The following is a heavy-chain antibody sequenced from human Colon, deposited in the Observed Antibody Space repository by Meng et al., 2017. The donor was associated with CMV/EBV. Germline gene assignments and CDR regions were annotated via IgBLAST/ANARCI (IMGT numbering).Heavy chain of an antibody. V-gene: IGHV3-23*01. J-gene: IGHJ4*02. D-gene: IGHD4-11*01. Sequence: GESLKISCVVSGFSLKTQMMTWVRQAPGKGLEWVAGLGGTGGITLYADSVKGRFTISRDNAKNSLYLQMNSLRAEDTAVYYCARDMGYYTNYMFYWGQGTLVTVS. CDR2: LGGTGGIT. CDR3: ARDMGYYTNYMFY. CDR1: GFSLKTQM.